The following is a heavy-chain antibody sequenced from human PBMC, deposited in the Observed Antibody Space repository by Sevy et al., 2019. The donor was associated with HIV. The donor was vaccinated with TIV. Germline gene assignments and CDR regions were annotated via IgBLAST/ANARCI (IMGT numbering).Heavy chain of an antibody. Sequence: LSLTCAASGFTVSSNYMSWVRQAPGKGLEWVSVIYSGGSTYYADSVKGRFTIPRDNSKNTLYLQMNSLRAEDTAVYYCASLAGTYCSGGSCYSEYYYGMDVWGQGTTVTVSS. CDR3: ASLAGTYCSGGSCYSEYYYGMDV. CDR1: GFTVSSNY. CDR2: IYSGGST. D-gene: IGHD2-15*01. V-gene: IGHV3-53*01. J-gene: IGHJ6*02.